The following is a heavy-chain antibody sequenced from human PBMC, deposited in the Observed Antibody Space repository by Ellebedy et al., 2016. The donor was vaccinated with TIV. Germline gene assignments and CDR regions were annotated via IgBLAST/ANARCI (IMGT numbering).Heavy chain of an antibody. Sequence: GESLKISXAASGFTFSSYSMNWVRQAPGKGLEWVSYISSSSSTIYYADSVKGRFTISRDNSKNTLYLQMNSLRAEDTAVYYCARDDILTGYFPFDYWGQGTLVTVSS. CDR1: GFTFSSYS. D-gene: IGHD3-9*01. CDR3: ARDDILTGYFPFDY. J-gene: IGHJ4*02. CDR2: ISSSSSTI. V-gene: IGHV3-48*01.